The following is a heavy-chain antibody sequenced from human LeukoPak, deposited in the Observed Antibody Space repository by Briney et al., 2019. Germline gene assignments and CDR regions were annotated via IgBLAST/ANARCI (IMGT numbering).Heavy chain of an antibody. CDR2: IYYSGST. Sequence: PSGTLSLTCTVSGGSISIRNYDWDWLRQPPVKRLEGIARIYYSGSTYYNPSLKSRVTISVDTSKNHFSLKLSSVTAADTAVYYCASPNYYDTSGNEYFHHWGQGTLVTVSS. D-gene: IGHD3-22*01. J-gene: IGHJ1*01. V-gene: IGHV4-39*02. CDR3: ASPNYYDTSGNEYFHH. CDR1: GGSISIRNYD.